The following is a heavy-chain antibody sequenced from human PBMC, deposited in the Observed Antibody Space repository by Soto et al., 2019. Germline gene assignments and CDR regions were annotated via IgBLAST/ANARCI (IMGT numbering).Heavy chain of an antibody. J-gene: IGHJ5*01. Sequence: QITLKESGPTLVKPTQTLTLTCTFSGFSLSTSGVGVGWIRQPPGKALECLALIYWDDDKRYSPSLKSRLTITKDTSKNNVVLTMTNVAQVDAAAYHAADRVPMYACSQTGWVDPRGQGTRVTASS. CDR3: ADRVPMYACSQTGWVDP. D-gene: IGHD2-2*01. CDR2: IYWDDDK. CDR1: GFSLSTSGVG. V-gene: IGHV2-5*02.